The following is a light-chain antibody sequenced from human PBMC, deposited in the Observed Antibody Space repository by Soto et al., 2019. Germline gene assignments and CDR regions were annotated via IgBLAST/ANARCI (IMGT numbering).Light chain of an antibody. V-gene: IGKV3-15*01. CDR2: GGS. CDR3: QQYNIWPEA. CDR1: QTISTN. Sequence: EVVMTQSPATLSVSPGERATLSCRASQTISTNLAWYQHKPGQPPRLLVYGGSTRAAASPARFSGSGSGTEFTLTISGLQSEDSVVYYCQQYNIWPEAFGQGTKVEL. J-gene: IGKJ1*01.